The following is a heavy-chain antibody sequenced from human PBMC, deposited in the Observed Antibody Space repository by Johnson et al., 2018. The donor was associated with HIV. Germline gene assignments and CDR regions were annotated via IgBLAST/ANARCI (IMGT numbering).Heavy chain of an antibody. CDR2: IKSKTDGGTT. V-gene: IGHV3-15*01. D-gene: IGHD3-22*01. Sequence: VQLVESGGGVVQPGRSLRLSCAASGFTFSNYGMHWVRQAPGKGLEWVGRIKSKTDGGTTDYAAPVKGRFTISRDDSKNTLYLQMSSLKTEDTALYYCTKELQATIVVFNTFDIWGQGTMVTVSS. CDR3: TKELQATIVVFNTFDI. J-gene: IGHJ3*02. CDR1: GFTFSNYG.